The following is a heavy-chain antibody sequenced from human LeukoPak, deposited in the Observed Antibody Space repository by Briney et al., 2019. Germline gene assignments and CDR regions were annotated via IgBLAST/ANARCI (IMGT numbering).Heavy chain of an antibody. D-gene: IGHD3-9*01. Sequence: GGSLRLSCAASGFTFSSYAMSWVRQAPGKGLEWVSAISGSGGSTYYADSVKGRFTISRDYSKNTLYLQMNSLRAEDTAVYYCAKVLNTYYDILTAYAFDYWGQGTLVTVSS. CDR3: AKVLNTYYDILTAYAFDY. CDR1: GFTFSSYA. V-gene: IGHV3-23*01. J-gene: IGHJ4*02. CDR2: ISGSGGST.